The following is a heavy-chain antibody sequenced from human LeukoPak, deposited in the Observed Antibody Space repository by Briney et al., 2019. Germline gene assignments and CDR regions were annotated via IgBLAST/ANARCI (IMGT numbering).Heavy chain of an antibody. CDR3: ARDFYYDSSGYKDY. CDR1: GYTFTGQY. J-gene: IGHJ4*02. V-gene: IGHV1-2*02. CDR2: INPNSGGT. Sequence: GASVKVSCKASGYTFTGQYIHWARQAPGQGLEWMGWINPNSGGTNYAQKFQGRVTMTRDTSISTAYMELSRLRSDDTAVYYCARDFYYDSSGYKDYWGQGTLVTVSS. D-gene: IGHD3-22*01.